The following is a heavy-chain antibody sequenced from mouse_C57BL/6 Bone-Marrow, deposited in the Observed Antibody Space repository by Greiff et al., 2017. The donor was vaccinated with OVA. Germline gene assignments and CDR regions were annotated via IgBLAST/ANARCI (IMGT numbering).Heavy chain of an antibody. CDR2: ISYDGSN. J-gene: IGHJ3*01. CDR3: ASIYYDYERVPY. D-gene: IGHD2-4*01. Sequence: ESGPGLVKPSQSLSLTCSVTGYSITSGYYWNWIRQFPGNKLEWMGYISYDGSNNYNPSLKNRIPITRDTSKNQFFLKLNSVTTEDTATYYGASIYYDYERVPYWGQGTLVTVSA. CDR1: GYSITSGYY. V-gene: IGHV3-6*01.